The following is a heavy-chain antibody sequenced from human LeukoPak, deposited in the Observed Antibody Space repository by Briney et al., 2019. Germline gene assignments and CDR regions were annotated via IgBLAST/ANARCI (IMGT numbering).Heavy chain of an antibody. CDR3: ARPSPPGDGYNPCDY. CDR2: IRYDGTNK. J-gene: IGHJ4*02. D-gene: IGHD5-24*01. CDR1: GFTFSGYG. Sequence: GGSLRLSCAASGFTFSGYGMHWVRQAPGKWLEWVSFIRYDGTNKYYADSVKGRFTISRDNSKSTVYLQMNSLRPEDTAVYYCARPSPPGDGYNPCDYWGPGALVIVSS. V-gene: IGHV3-30*02.